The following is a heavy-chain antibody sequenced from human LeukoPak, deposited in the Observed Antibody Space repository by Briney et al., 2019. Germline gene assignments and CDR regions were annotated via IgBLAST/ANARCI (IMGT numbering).Heavy chain of an antibody. D-gene: IGHD3-10*01. CDR3: ARDWFHAIDY. V-gene: IGHV3-74*01. CDR1: EFIVSINY. J-gene: IGHJ4*02. Sequence: PGGSLRLSCAASEFIVSINYMTWVRQAPGEGLVWVSRIRSDGSDTRYAESVKGRFTISRDNAKNTLYLQMNSLRAEDTAVYYCARDWFHAIDYWGQGTLVTVSS. CDR2: IRSDGSDT.